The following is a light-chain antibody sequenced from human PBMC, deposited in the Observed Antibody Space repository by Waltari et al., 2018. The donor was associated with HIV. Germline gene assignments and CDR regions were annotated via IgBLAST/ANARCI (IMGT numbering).Light chain of an antibody. CDR3: QQHSLPYMYT. CDR1: QSISSY. V-gene: IGKV1-39*01. CDR2: IAS. J-gene: IGKJ2*01. Sequence: DIQMTQSPSSLSASVGDRVTITCRASQSISSYLNWYQQKPGKAPKLLIYIASSLQTGVPSRFSGSGFGTDFTLTINNLQAEDVAVYYCQQHSLPYMYTFGQGTKVEFK.